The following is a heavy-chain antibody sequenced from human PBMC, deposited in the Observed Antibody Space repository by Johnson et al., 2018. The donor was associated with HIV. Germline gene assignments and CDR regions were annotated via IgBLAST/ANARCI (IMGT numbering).Heavy chain of an antibody. D-gene: IGHD6-6*01. J-gene: IGHJ3*02. CDR1: GFTFSSYG. CDR3: ARGRSSSSTAAFDI. V-gene: IGHV3-30*03. CDR2: ISYDGSNK. Sequence: QVQLVESGGGVVQPGMSLRLSCAASGFTFSSYGMHWVRQAPGKWLEWVAVISYDGSNKYYADSVKGRFTISRDNSKNTLYLQMNSLRGEDTAVYSCARGRSSSSTAAFDIWGQGTMVTVSS.